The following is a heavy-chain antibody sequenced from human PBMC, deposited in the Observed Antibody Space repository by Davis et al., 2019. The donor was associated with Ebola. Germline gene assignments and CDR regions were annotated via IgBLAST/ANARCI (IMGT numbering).Heavy chain of an antibody. D-gene: IGHD3/OR15-3a*01. J-gene: IGHJ4*02. CDR2: INSDGRST. V-gene: IGHV3-74*01. Sequence: HTAGSLRLSCAASGLTFSSYWMHWVRQAPGKGLVWVSRINSDGRSTTYADSVKGRFTISRDNAKNTLYLQMNSLRAEDTAVYYCAKAPWDWDFDYWGQGTLVTVSS. CDR3: AKAPWDWDFDY. CDR1: GLTFSSYW.